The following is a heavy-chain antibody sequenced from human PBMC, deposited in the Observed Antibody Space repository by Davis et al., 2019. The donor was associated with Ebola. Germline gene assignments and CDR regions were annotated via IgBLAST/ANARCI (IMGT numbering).Heavy chain of an antibody. CDR3: AGLYYASGSYAHFDF. CDR1: GYSFTNYW. V-gene: IGHV5-51*01. J-gene: IGHJ4*02. D-gene: IGHD3-10*01. CDR2: IYPGDSDT. Sequence: KVSCKGFGYSFTNYWIGWVRQMPGKGLEWMGIIYPGDSDTRYSPSFQGQVTIPAIKSISTAYLQWGSLKASDTAMYYCAGLYYASGSYAHFDFWGQGALVTVSS.